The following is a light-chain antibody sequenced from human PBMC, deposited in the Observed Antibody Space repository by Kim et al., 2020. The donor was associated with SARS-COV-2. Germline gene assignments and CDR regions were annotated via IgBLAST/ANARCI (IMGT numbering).Light chain of an antibody. Sequence: VTPGESATLSCRASENINYNLAWYQQKPGQAPRLLMYDVSTWATGTPARFRGSGSGTEFTLTISSLQSEDFAVYFCQQYENWPLYTFGQGTKLEI. CDR3: QQYENWPLYT. V-gene: IGKV3-15*01. J-gene: IGKJ2*01. CDR1: ENINYN. CDR2: DVS.